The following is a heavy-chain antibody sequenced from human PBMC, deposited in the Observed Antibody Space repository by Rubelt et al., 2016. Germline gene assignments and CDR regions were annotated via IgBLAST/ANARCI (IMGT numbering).Heavy chain of an antibody. D-gene: IGHD2-8*01. CDR2: VNPEGSRT. V-gene: IGHV3-74*01. J-gene: IGHJ4*02. CDR3: ARSSNGLFEY. CDR1: GFTFSSYW. Sequence: EVQLVESGGDLVQPGGSLRLSCAASGFTFSSYWMHWVRQVPGKGRVWVSRVNPEGSRTDYADSAKGRFTISRDNAKTTLYLQMNSLRAEDTAVYNCARSSNGLFEYWGQGTLVTVSS.